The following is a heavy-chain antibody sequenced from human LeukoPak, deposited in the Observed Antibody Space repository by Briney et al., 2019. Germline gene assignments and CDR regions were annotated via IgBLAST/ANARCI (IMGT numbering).Heavy chain of an antibody. CDR2: ISSSSSYI. Sequence: GGSLRLSCAASGFTFRSYSMNWVRQAPGKGLEWVSSISSSSSYIYYAGSVKGRFTISRDNAKNSLYLQMNSLRAEDTAVYYCARGSMWSGYDYWGQGTLVTVSS. J-gene: IGHJ4*02. CDR3: ARGSMWSGYDY. D-gene: IGHD3-3*01. CDR1: GFTFRSYS. V-gene: IGHV3-21*01.